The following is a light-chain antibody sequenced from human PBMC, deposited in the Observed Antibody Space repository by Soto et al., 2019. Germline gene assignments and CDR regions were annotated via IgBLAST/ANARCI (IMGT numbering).Light chain of an antibody. CDR3: SSYTSSSTL. J-gene: IGLJ1*01. CDR1: SSDVGGYNY. Sequence: QSVLTQPASVSGSPGQSITISCTGTSSDVGGYNYVSWYQQHPGKAPKLMIYAVTYRPSGVSSRFSGSKSGNTASLTISGLQAEDEADYYCSSYTSSSTLFGTGTKLTVL. CDR2: AVT. V-gene: IGLV2-14*01.